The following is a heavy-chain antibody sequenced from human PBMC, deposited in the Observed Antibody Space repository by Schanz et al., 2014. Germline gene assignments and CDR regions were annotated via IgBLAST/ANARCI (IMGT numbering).Heavy chain of an antibody. CDR1: GFTFSSYA. CDR2: ISYDGRNK. J-gene: IGHJ6*02. D-gene: IGHD6-25*01. Sequence: QVQLVESGGGVVQPGRSLRLSCAASGFTFSSYAMHWVRQAPGKGLEWVAVISYDGRNKYYADSVKGRFTISRDNSKNTLYQQMNSLRDEETSVYFCARVRRRIATPSTPSFRNYYYYAMDVWGQGTTVTVSS. V-gene: IGHV3-30-3*01. CDR3: ARVRRRIATPSTPSFRNYYYYAMDV.